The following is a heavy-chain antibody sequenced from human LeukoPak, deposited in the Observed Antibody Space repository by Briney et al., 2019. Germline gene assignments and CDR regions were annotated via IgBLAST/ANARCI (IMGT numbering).Heavy chain of an antibody. D-gene: IGHD7-27*01. CDR1: GFTFSSYS. V-gene: IGHV3-48*01. Sequence: QPGGSPRLSCAASGFTFSSYSMNWVRQAPGKGLEWVSYISSSSSTIYYADSVRGRFTISRDNAKNSLYLQMNSLRGEDTAVYYCARKTGGSLDIWGQGTMVTVSS. CDR3: ARKTGGSLDI. J-gene: IGHJ3*02. CDR2: ISSSSSTI.